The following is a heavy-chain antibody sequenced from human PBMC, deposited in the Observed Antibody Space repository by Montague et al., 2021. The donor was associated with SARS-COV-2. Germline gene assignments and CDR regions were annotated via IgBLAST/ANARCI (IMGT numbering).Heavy chain of an antibody. D-gene: IGHD1-1*01. V-gene: IGHV6-1*01. CDR1: GDSVSGHSAS. CDR3: TSGREGNYNVMDV. J-gene: IGHJ6*02. Sequence: CAISGDSVSGHSASWEWVRQYLPTGLEWLGRTYYRNKRYNDYAVSVRGRVTINPDTSKNQFSLQLNSVTPEDTAIYYCTSGREGNYNVMDVWGQGTTVTVSS. CDR2: TYYRNKRYN.